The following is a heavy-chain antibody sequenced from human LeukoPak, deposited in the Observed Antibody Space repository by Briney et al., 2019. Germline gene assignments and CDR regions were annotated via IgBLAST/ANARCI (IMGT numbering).Heavy chain of an antibody. Sequence: SETLSLTCAVYGGSFSGYYWSWIRQPPGKGLEWIGEINHSGGTNYNPSLKSRVTISVDTSKNQFSLKLSSVTAADTAVYYCARGPGIAVAGTVGYWGQGTLVTVSS. CDR3: ARGPGIAVAGTVGY. CDR2: INHSGGT. V-gene: IGHV4-34*01. CDR1: GGSFSGYY. D-gene: IGHD6-19*01. J-gene: IGHJ4*02.